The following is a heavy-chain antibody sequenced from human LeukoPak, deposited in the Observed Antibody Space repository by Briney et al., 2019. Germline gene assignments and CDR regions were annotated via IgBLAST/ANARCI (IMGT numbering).Heavy chain of an antibody. V-gene: IGHV3-48*03. CDR2: ISSSGSTI. Sequence: GGSLRLSCAASGFTFSSYEMNWVRQAPGKGLEWVSYISSSGSTIYYADSVKGRFTISRDNAKNSLYLQMNSLRAEETAVYYCARDSGPALDYWGQGTLVTVSS. CDR1: GFTFSSYE. D-gene: IGHD3-10*01. J-gene: IGHJ4*02. CDR3: ARDSGPALDY.